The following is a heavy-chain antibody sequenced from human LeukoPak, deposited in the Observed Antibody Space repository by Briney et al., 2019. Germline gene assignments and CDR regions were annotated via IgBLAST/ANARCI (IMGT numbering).Heavy chain of an antibody. V-gene: IGHV3-30*18. CDR1: GFTFSSYG. D-gene: IGHD1-26*01. Sequence: GGSLRLSCAASGFTFSSYGMHWVRQAPGKGLEWVAVISYDGSNKYYADSVKGRFTISRDNSKNTLYLQMNSLRAEDTALYYCAKAWGGSSQWYFDFWGRGTLVTVSS. J-gene: IGHJ2*01. CDR3: AKAWGGSSQWYFDF. CDR2: ISYDGSNK.